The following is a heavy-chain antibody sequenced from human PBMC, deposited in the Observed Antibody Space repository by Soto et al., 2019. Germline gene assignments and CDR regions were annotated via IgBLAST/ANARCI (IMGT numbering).Heavy chain of an antibody. CDR3: ARNTISAAGADYYGLDV. CDR2: MSSSGVTV. V-gene: IGHV3-11*01. Sequence: GSLRLSCAGSGFTFSDYYMSWIRQAPGQGLEWVSYMSSSGVTVLYADSVKGRFTISRDNAKNSLYLQMYSLRAEDSAVYYCARNTISAAGADYYGLDVWGQGTTVTVSS. J-gene: IGHJ6*02. CDR1: GFTFSDYY. D-gene: IGHD6-13*01.